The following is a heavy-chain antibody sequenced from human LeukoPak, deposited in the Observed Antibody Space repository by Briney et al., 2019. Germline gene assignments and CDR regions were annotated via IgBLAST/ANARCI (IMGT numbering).Heavy chain of an antibody. J-gene: IGHJ3*02. CDR1: GFTFSSYG. V-gene: IGHV3-30*18. Sequence: GGSLRLSCAASGFTFSSYGMHWVRQAPGKGLEWVAVIPYDGSNKYYADSVKGRFTISRDNSKNTLYLQMNSLRAEDTAVYYCAKDHGQAFDIWGQGTMVTVSS. CDR2: IPYDGSNK. CDR3: AKDHGQAFDI. D-gene: IGHD4-17*01.